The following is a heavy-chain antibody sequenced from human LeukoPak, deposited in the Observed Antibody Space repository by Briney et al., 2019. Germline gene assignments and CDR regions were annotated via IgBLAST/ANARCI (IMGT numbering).Heavy chain of an antibody. Sequence: SETLSLTCTVSGGSISSSNSYWGWIRQPPGTGLEWIGSIYYSGITYYNPSLKSRVTVSADTSKNQFSLKLSSVTAADTALYYCARGYCGGGSCYYGEAFDIWGQGTMVTVS. D-gene: IGHD2-15*01. CDR3: ARGYCGGGSCYYGEAFDI. CDR1: GGSISSSNSY. V-gene: IGHV4-39*07. CDR2: IYYSGIT. J-gene: IGHJ3*02.